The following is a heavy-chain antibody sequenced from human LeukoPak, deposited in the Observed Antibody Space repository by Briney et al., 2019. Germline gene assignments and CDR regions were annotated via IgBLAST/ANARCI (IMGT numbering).Heavy chain of an antibody. CDR3: DRGGPDWFDP. J-gene: IGHJ5*02. CDR1: GFTFSDYY. V-gene: IGHV3-11*01. Sequence: GGSLRLSCAASGFTFSDYYMSWIRRAPGKGLEWVSYISSSGSTIYYADSVKGRFTISRDNAKNSLYLQMNSLRAEDTAGCYCDRGGPDWFDPWSQGTLVTVSS. CDR2: ISSSGSTI.